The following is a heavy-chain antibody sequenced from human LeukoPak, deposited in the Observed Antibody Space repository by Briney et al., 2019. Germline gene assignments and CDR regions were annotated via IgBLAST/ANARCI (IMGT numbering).Heavy chain of an antibody. CDR2: FDPEDGEA. J-gene: IGHJ3*02. V-gene: IGHV1-24*01. CDR3: AARRDISVAGPGAFDI. D-gene: IGHD6-19*01. Sequence: ASVTVSCKASGGTFSSYAISWVRQAPGKGLECMGGFDPEDGEAIYAQKFQGRVTMTEDTSTDTAYMELSSLKLEDTAVYYCAARRDISVAGPGAFDIWGQGTMVTVSS. CDR1: GGTFSSYA.